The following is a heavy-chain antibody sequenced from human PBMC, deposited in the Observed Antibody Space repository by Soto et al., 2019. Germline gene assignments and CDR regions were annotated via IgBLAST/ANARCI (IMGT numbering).Heavy chain of an antibody. Sequence: PSETLSLTCTVSSGSISSYYWSWIRQPAGEGLEWIGRIYTSGSTNYNPSLKSRVTMSVDTSKNQFSLKLSSVTAADTAVYYCAREGGYSSGLNWFDPWGQGTLVTVSS. V-gene: IGHV4-4*07. J-gene: IGHJ5*02. D-gene: IGHD6-19*01. CDR1: SGSISSYY. CDR3: AREGGYSSGLNWFDP. CDR2: IYTSGST.